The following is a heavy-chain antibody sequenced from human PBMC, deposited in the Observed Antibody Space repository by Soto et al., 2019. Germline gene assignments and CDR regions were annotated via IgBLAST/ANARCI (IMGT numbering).Heavy chain of an antibody. V-gene: IGHV1-46*03. D-gene: IGHD6-6*01. J-gene: IGHJ5*02. CDR1: GYTYITYF. CDR2: INPSRGTT. Sequence: ASVKVACKASGYTYITYFMHWVRQAPGQGLEWMGVINPSRGTTSYAQKFQDRVTMTRDTSASTVYMELSSLRSEDAAMYYCAGSYISSSYWFDPWGQGTLVTVSS. CDR3: AGSYISSSYWFDP.